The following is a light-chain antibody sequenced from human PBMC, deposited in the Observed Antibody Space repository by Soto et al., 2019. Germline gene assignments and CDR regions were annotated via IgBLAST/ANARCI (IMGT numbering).Light chain of an antibody. Sequence: EIVMTQSPATLSVSPGERATLSCRASQSVSSNLAWYQQKPGQAPRLLIYGASTRATGIPARFSGSGSGTDFTLTITRLEPEDFAVYFCQQYDRSPITFGQGTRLEI. V-gene: IGKV3-15*01. CDR1: QSVSSN. CDR3: QQYDRSPIT. J-gene: IGKJ5*01. CDR2: GAS.